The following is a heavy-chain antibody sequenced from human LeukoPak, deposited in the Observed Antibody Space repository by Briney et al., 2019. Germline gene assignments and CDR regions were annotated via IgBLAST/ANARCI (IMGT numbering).Heavy chain of an antibody. D-gene: IGHD1-26*01. CDR3: ARDGRVGATRLNI. CDR1: GLTVSSNY. Sequence: PGGSLRLSCAASGLTVSSNYMSWVRQAPGKGLEWVSVIYSDDSTYYADSVRGRFTISRGNSKNTLYLQMNSLRAEDTAVYYCARDGRVGATRLNIWGQGTMVIVSS. CDR2: IYSDDST. V-gene: IGHV3-66*02. J-gene: IGHJ3*02.